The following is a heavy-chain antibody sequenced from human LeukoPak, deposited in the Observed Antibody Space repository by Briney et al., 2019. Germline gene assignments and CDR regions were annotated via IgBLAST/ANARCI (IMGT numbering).Heavy chain of an antibody. CDR1: GFTFSSYA. D-gene: IGHD2-15*01. CDR3: AKDLVVVAAKGGGFDY. Sequence: GGSLRLSCAASGFTFSSYAMSWVRQAPGKGLEWVSAISGSGGSTYYADSVKGRFTISRDNSKNTLYLQMNSLRAEDTAVYYCAKDLVVVAAKGGGFDYWGQGTLVTVSS. J-gene: IGHJ4*02. V-gene: IGHV3-23*01. CDR2: ISGSGGST.